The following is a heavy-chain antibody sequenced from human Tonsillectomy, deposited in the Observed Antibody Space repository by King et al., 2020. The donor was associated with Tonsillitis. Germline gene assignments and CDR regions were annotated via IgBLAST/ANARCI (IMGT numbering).Heavy chain of an antibody. CDR2: IYYSATT. CDR1: GGSISSGDYY. Sequence: VQLQESGPGLVKPSQTLSLTCTVTGGSISSGDYYWSWIRQPPGKGLEWIGYIYYSATTYYNPSLRSRVTISLDTPKNQFSLKLSSVTAAEPAVYYCARVVAAIGHYYMAVWGKGTTVTVSS. V-gene: IGHV4-30-4*01. CDR3: ARVVAAIGHYYMAV. J-gene: IGHJ6*03. D-gene: IGHD2-2*02.